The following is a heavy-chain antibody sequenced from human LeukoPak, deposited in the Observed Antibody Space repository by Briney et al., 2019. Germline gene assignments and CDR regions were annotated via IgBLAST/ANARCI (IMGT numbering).Heavy chain of an antibody. Sequence: TGGSLRLSCAASGFTFSNFWMHWVRQAPGKRLVWVSRINSDGSDTSYADSVKGRLNISRDNAKNTLYLQMNSLRAEDTAIYYCGGGYDPHCWGQGTLVTVSS. J-gene: IGHJ4*02. CDR2: INSDGSDT. V-gene: IGHV3-74*01. CDR1: GFTFSNFW. CDR3: GGGYDPHC. D-gene: IGHD3-16*01.